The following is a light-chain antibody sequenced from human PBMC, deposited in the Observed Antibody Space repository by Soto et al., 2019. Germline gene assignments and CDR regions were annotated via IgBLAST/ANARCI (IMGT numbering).Light chain of an antibody. V-gene: IGKV3-20*01. J-gene: IGKJ4*02. CDR2: GAS. Sequence: PRERATLSCRASQSVSPSSLAWYQQRPGQSPRLLIYGASSRATGIPDRFSGRGSGTDFTLIISRLEPEDFAVYYCQQFAGSFGGGTKV. CDR3: QQFAGS. CDR1: QSVSPSS.